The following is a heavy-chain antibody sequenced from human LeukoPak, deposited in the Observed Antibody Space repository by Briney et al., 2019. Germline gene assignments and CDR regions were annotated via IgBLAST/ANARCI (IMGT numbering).Heavy chain of an antibody. J-gene: IGHJ5*02. CDR3: ASTGDDFWSGYLPA. D-gene: IGHD3-3*01. CDR1: GGSFSGYY. V-gene: IGHV4-34*01. Sequence: PSETLSLTCAVYGGSFSGYYWSWIRQPPGKELEWIGEINHSGSTNYNPSLKSRVTISVDTSKNQFSLKLSSVTAADTAVYYCASTGDDFWSGYLPAWGQGTLVTVSS. CDR2: INHSGST.